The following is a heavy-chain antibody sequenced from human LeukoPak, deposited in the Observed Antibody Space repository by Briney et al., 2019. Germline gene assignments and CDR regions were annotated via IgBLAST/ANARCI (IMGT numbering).Heavy chain of an antibody. J-gene: IGHJ6*02. Sequence: SETLSLTCAVYGGSFSGYYWTWIRQPPGKGLEWIGEINHVGSTKYNPSLKSRATLSVDASKNQFSLKLSAVTAADTAFYYCARGRNNQITMIRGPNHYFGLDVWGQGTTVTVSS. CDR1: GGSFSGYY. CDR2: INHVGST. V-gene: IGHV4-34*01. CDR3: ARGRNNQITMIRGPNHYFGLDV. D-gene: IGHD3-10*01.